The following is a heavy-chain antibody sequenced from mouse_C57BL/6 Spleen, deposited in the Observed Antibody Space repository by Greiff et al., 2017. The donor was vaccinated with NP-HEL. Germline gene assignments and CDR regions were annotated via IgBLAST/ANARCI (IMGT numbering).Heavy chain of an antibody. Sequence: EVMLVESGGGLVQPKGSLKLSCAASGFTFNTYAMHWVRQAPGKGLEWVARIRSKSSNYATYYADSVKDRFTISRDDSQSMLYLQMNNLKTEDTALYYGVRGAWTWGDWYFDVWGTGTTVTVSS. CDR3: VRGAWTWGDWYFDV. V-gene: IGHV10-3*01. CDR2: IRSKSSNYAT. CDR1: GFTFNTYA. J-gene: IGHJ1*03.